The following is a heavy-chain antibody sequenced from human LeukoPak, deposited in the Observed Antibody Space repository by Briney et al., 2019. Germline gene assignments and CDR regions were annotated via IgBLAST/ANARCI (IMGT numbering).Heavy chain of an antibody. Sequence: GESLKISCKGSGYSFTSYWISWVRQMPGKGLEWTGRIDPSDSYTNYSPSFQGHVTISADKSISTAYLQWSSLKASDTAMYYCASQYYYGSGSPDYWGQGTLVTVSS. D-gene: IGHD3-10*01. J-gene: IGHJ4*02. CDR1: GYSFTSYW. CDR2: IDPSDSYT. CDR3: ASQYYYGSGSPDY. V-gene: IGHV5-10-1*01.